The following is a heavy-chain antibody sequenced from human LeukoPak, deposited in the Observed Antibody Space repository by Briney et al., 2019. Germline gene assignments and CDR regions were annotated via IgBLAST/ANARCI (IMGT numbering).Heavy chain of an antibody. J-gene: IGHJ4*02. D-gene: IGHD1-26*01. CDR2: IYSSGST. V-gene: IGHV4-39*01. Sequence: SEPLSLTCTVSGGPISSSSYHWPGIPQPPAKGLEWIGSIYSSGSTYYNPSRKSRVTISVDTSKNQFSLKLSAVTAADTAVYYCASTSGSYDYWGQGTLVTVSS. CDR1: GGPISSSSYH. CDR3: ASTSGSYDY.